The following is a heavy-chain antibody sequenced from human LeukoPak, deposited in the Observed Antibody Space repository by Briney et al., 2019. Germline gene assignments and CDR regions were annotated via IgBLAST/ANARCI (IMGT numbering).Heavy chain of an antibody. V-gene: IGHV4-39*01. D-gene: IGHD2/OR15-2a*01. CDR3: ARNSIGLGTSDC. CDR1: GGSISSSSYY. CDR2: IYYSGST. J-gene: IGHJ4*02. Sequence: PSETLSLTCTVSGGSISSSSYYWGWIRQPPGKGLEWIGSIYYSGSTYYNPSLKSRVTISVDTSKNQFSLKLSSVTAADTAVYYCARNSIGLGTSDCWGQGTLVTVSS.